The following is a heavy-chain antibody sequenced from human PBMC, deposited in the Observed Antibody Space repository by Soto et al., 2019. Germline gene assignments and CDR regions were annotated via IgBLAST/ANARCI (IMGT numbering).Heavy chain of an antibody. CDR2: ISGSADST. J-gene: IGHJ4*02. V-gene: IGHV3-23*01. CDR3: AKDRNHYGSGSYFDY. Sequence: EVQLLESGGGLVQPGGSLRVSCAASGFAFNIYAMSWVRQAPGKGLEWFSVISGSADSTNYADSVKGQFTISRDNSKNTMYLQMNSLRVEDTAVYYCAKDRNHYGSGSYFDYWGQGTLVTVSS. D-gene: IGHD3-10*01. CDR1: GFAFNIYA.